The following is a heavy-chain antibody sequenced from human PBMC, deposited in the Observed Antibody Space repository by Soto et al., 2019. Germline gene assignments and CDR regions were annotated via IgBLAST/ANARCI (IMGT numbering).Heavy chain of an antibody. CDR1: GFTFSSYA. J-gene: IGHJ6*02. Sequence: GGSLRLSCAASGFTFSSYAMHWVRQAPGKGLEWVAVISYDGSNKYYADSVKGRFTISRDNSKNTLYLQMNSLRAEDTAGYYCAREKGERNYYGSGSYYYYYYGMDVWGQGTTVTVSS. D-gene: IGHD3-10*01. CDR2: ISYDGSNK. CDR3: AREKGERNYYGSGSYYYYYYGMDV. V-gene: IGHV3-30-3*01.